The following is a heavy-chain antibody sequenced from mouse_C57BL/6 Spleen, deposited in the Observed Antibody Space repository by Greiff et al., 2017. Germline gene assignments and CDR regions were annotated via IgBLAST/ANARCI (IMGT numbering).Heavy chain of an antibody. CDR3: ARGGSPYWYFDV. V-gene: IGHV1-52*01. CDR1: GYTFTSYW. CDR2: IDPSDSET. Sequence: QVQLKQPGAELVRPGSSVKLSCKASGYTFTSYWMHWVKPRPIQGLEWIGNIDPSDSETHYNQKFKDKATLTVDKSSSTAYMQLSSLTSEDSAVYYCARGGSPYWYFDVWGTGTTVTVSS. D-gene: IGHD1-1*02. J-gene: IGHJ1*03.